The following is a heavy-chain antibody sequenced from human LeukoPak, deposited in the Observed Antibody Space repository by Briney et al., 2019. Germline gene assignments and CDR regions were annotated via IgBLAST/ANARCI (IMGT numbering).Heavy chain of an antibody. CDR1: GYTFATYY. J-gene: IGHJ4*02. D-gene: IGHD5-18*01. V-gene: IGHV1-2*02. CDR2: INPSSGGT. CDR3: ARGIQLWLSFDY. Sequence: ASVTVSCKASGYTFATYYMHWVRQAPGQGLEWRGWINPSSGGTNYAQKFQGRVTMTRDTSISTAYMELSRLRSDDTAVYYCARGIQLWLSFDYWGQGTLVTVSS.